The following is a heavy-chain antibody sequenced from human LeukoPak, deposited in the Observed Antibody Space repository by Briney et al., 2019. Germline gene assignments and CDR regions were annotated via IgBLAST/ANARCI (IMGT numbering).Heavy chain of an antibody. J-gene: IGHJ4*02. CDR3: ARDPAYDYVWGSYRYFDY. V-gene: IGHV3-21*01. D-gene: IGHD3-16*02. Sequence: GGSLRLSCAASGFTFSSYSMNWVRQAPGKGLEWVSSISSSSSYIYYADSVKGRFTISRDNAKNSPYLQMNSLRAEDTAVYYCARDPAYDYVWGSYRYFDYWGQGTLVTVSS. CDR1: GFTFSSYS. CDR2: ISSSSSYI.